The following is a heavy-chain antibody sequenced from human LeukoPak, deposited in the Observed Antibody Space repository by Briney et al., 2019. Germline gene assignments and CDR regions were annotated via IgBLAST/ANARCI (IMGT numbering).Heavy chain of an antibody. D-gene: IGHD5-12*01. J-gene: IGHJ4*02. V-gene: IGHV3-23*01. CDR2: ISGSGGST. Sequence: PGGSLRLSCAASGFTFSSYAMSWVRQAPGKGLEWVSAISGSGGSTYYADFVKGRFTISRDNSKNTLYLQMNSLRAEDTAVYYCAKDRGRCSGYDYADYWGQGTLVTVSS. CDR1: GFTFSSYA. CDR3: AKDRGRCSGYDYADY.